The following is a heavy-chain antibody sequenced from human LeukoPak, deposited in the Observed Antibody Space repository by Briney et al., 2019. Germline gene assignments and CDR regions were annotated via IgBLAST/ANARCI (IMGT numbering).Heavy chain of an antibody. J-gene: IGHJ4*02. V-gene: IGHV1-69*06. CDR2: IIPIFGTA. CDR3: ARGDYYGSGSYYFY. D-gene: IGHD3-10*01. CDR1: GGTFSSYA. Sequence: GSSVKVSCKASGGTFSSYAISWVRQAPGQGLEWMGGIIPIFGTANYAQKFQGRVTITADKSTSTAYMELSSLRSEDTAVYYCARGDYYGSGSYYFYWGQGTLVTVSS.